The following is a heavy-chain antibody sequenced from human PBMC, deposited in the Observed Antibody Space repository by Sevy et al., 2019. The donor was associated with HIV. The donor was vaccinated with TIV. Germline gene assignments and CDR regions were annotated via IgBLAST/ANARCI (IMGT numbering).Heavy chain of an antibody. J-gene: IGHJ4*02. D-gene: IGHD2-8*01. Sequence: GGSLRLSCAASGFTFTNYWMHWVRQAPGKGLVWVSRVDNDGSGTNYADSVKGRFTISRDNAKNTVYLQMNSLGVEDTAVYYCTRDMYGIDYWGQGTLVTVSS. CDR2: VDNDGSGT. V-gene: IGHV3-74*01. CDR1: GFTFTNYW. CDR3: TRDMYGIDY.